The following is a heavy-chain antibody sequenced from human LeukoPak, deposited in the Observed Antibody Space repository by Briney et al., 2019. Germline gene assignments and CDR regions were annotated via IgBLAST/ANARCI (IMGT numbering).Heavy chain of an antibody. CDR3: ARDGIAVAGWFDP. D-gene: IGHD6-19*01. CDR1: GFTFSSYS. J-gene: IGHJ5*02. CDR2: ISSSSSYI. Sequence: PGGSLRLSCAASGFTFSSYSMNWVRQAPGKGLEWVSSISSSSSYIYHADSVKGRFTISRDNAKNSLYLQVNSLRAEDTAVYYCARDGIAVAGWFDPWGQGTLVTVSS. V-gene: IGHV3-21*01.